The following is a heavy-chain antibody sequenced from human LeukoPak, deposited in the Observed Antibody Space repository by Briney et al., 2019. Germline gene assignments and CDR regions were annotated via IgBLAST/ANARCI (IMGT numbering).Heavy chain of an antibody. D-gene: IGHD5-18*01. V-gene: IGHV1-2*02. J-gene: IGHJ4*02. CDR2: INPNSGGT. Sequence: ASVKVSYKASGYTFTGYYMHWVRQAPGQGLEWMGWINPNSGGTNYAQKFQGRVTMTRDTSISTAYMELSRLRSDDTAVYYCARDSRTRGYSYGVDYWGQGTLVTVSS. CDR1: GYTFTGYY. CDR3: ARDSRTRGYSYGVDY.